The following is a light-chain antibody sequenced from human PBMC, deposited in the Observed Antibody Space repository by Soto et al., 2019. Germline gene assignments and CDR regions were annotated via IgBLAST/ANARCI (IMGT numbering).Light chain of an antibody. CDR1: QSVNSTY. V-gene: IGKV3-20*01. J-gene: IGKJ1*01. Sequence: EIVLTQSPGTLSLSPGERATLSCRASQSVNSTYLAWYQQKPGQAPRLLIYGASNRATGIPDRFSGSGSGTDFTLTISRLEPEDFAVYYCQQYGGSRWTFGQGTRVDI. CDR2: GAS. CDR3: QQYGGSRWT.